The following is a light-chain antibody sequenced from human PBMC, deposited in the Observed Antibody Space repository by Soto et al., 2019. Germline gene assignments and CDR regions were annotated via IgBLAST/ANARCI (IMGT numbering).Light chain of an antibody. CDR2: GAS. V-gene: IGKV3-15*01. CDR1: QSVGSD. CDR3: KQYNNWPPYT. Sequence: EIVMTQSPATLSVSPGERATLSCRASQSVGSDLAWYQQRPGQAPRLVIFGASTRATGIPARFSGSGSGTEFTLTISSLQYEDLAVYYCKQYNNWPPYTFGQGTKLEMK. J-gene: IGKJ2*01.